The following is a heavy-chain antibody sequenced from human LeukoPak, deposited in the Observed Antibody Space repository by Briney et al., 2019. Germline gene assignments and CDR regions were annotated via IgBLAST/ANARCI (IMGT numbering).Heavy chain of an antibody. CDR3: ARDSSAITWSLATSNRPDY. CDR1: GYTFTVYY. Sequence: ASVKASFKASGYTFTVYYMHWVRQAPGQGLEWMGWINPNSGGTNYAQKFQGRVTMTRDTSISTAYMELSRLRSDDTAVYYCARDSSAITWSLATSNRPDYWGQGTLVTVSS. J-gene: IGHJ4*02. CDR2: INPNSGGT. D-gene: IGHD5-12*01. V-gene: IGHV1-2*02.